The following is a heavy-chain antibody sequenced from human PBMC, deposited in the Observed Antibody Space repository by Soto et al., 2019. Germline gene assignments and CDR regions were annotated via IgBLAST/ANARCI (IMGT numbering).Heavy chain of an antibody. Sequence: GVSLGLSCAASGFTFSSYAMHWVRQAPGKGLEWVAVISYDGSNKYYADSVKGRFTISRDNSKNTLYLQMNSLRAEDTAVYYCARAGVLRFLEWLEVDYWGQGTLVTVSS. V-gene: IGHV3-30-3*01. CDR3: ARAGVLRFLEWLEVDY. D-gene: IGHD3-3*01. CDR1: GFTFSSYA. CDR2: ISYDGSNK. J-gene: IGHJ4*02.